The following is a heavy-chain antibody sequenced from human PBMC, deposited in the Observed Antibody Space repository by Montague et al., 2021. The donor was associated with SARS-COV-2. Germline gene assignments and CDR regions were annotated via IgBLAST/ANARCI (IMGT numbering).Heavy chain of an antibody. J-gene: IGHJ6*02. Sequence: SETLSLTCTVSGDSIRSYHWTWIRQPPGKGLEWMGRISDSGRTIYNPSLKSRVTISVDTSKNQFFLNLRSMFAADTAIYYCTRDRGIAAADNYYYGMDVWGPGTTVTVSS. CDR2: ISDSGRT. D-gene: IGHD6-13*01. CDR1: GDSIRSYH. CDR3: TRDRGIAAADNYYYGMDV. V-gene: IGHV4-59*13.